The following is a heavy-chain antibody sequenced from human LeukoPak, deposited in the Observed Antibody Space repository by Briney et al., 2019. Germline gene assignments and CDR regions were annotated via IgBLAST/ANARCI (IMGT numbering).Heavy chain of an antibody. Sequence: GGSLRLSCTVSGFTVSSNSMSWVRQAPGKGLEWVSFIYSGVGPHYSDSVKGRFTISRDDSKNTLYLQMNSLRAEDTAVYYCARRAGAYSHPYDYWGQGTPVTVSS. CDR3: ARRAGAYSHPYDY. V-gene: IGHV3-53*01. J-gene: IGHJ4*02. D-gene: IGHD4/OR15-4a*01. CDR1: GFTVSSNS. CDR2: IYSGVGP.